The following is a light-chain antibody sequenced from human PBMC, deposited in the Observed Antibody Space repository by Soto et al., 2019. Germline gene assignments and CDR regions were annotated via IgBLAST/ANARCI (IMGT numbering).Light chain of an antibody. J-gene: IGKJ5*01. CDR2: LAS. Sequence: DIVMTQSPLSLGVTPGEPSSISCRSSQILLYSDGDNYLDWYLQKPGQSPQLLIYLASDRASGVPARFSGSGSGTYFTLKISRVEAEDVGLYYCMQALQTPNTFGQGTRLEIK. V-gene: IGKV2-28*01. CDR3: MQALQTPNT. CDR1: QILLYSDGDNY.